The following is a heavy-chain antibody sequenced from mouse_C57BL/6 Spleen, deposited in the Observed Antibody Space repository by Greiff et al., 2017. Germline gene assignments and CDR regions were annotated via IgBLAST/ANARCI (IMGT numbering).Heavy chain of an antibody. CDR1: GYTFTSYW. D-gene: IGHD1-1*01. CDR3: ARKDYYGSSYGYFDV. Sequence: QVQLQQPGAELVKPGASVKLSCKASGYTFTSYWMQWVKQRPGQGLEWIGEIDPSDSYTNYNQKFKGKATLTVDTSSSTAYMQLSSLTSEDSAVYYCARKDYYGSSYGYFDVCGTGTTVTVSS. V-gene: IGHV1-50*01. J-gene: IGHJ1*03. CDR2: IDPSDSYT.